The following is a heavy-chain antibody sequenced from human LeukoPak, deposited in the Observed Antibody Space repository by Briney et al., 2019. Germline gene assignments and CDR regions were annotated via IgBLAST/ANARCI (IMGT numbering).Heavy chain of an antibody. CDR1: GYSFTSYW. Sequence: GESLKISCNGSGYSFTSYWIGWVRQMPGKGVEGMGIIYPGDSDTRYSPSFQGQATISADKSISTAYLQWSSLKASDTAMYYCARTSRVDTAMVRYWGQGTLVTVSS. D-gene: IGHD5-18*01. J-gene: IGHJ4*02. V-gene: IGHV5-51*01. CDR3: ARTSRVDTAMVRY. CDR2: IYPGDSDT.